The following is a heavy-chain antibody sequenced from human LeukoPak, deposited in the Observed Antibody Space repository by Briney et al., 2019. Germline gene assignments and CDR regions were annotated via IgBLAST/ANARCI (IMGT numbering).Heavy chain of an antibody. CDR1: GFTFSDYY. CDR3: AGTYDYVWGSYRLPGDY. CDR2: ISSSGSTI. V-gene: IGHV3-11*04. D-gene: IGHD3-16*02. J-gene: IGHJ4*02. Sequence: GGPLRLSCAASGFTFSDYYMSWIRQAPGKGLEWVSYISSSGSTIYYADSVKGRFTISRDNAKNSLYLQMNSLRAEDTAVYYCAGTYDYVWGSYRLPGDYWGQGTLVTVSS.